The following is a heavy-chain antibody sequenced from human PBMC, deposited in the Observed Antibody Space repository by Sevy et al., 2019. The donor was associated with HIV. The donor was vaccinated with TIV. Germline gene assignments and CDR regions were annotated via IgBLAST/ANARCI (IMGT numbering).Heavy chain of an antibody. Sequence: GGSLRLSCAASGFTFSSYSMNWVRQAPGKGLEWVSSISSSSSYIYYADSVKGRFTISRDNAKNSLYLQMNSLRAEDTAVYYCARDQDGDYHYYYYMDVCGKGTTVTVSS. D-gene: IGHD4-17*01. CDR3: ARDQDGDYHYYYYMDV. CDR1: GFTFSSYS. V-gene: IGHV3-21*01. CDR2: ISSSSSYI. J-gene: IGHJ6*03.